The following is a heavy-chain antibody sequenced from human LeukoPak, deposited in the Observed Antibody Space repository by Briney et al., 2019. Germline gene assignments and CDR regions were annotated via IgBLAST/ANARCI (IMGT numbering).Heavy chain of an antibody. J-gene: IGHJ4*02. CDR2: ISGSGGST. CDR1: GFTFSVYA. D-gene: IGHD5-12*01. V-gene: IGHV3-23*01. Sequence: GGSLRLSCAASGFTFSVYAMTWVRQAPGKGLEWVSAISGSGGSTYYADSVKGRFTISRDNSKNTLYLQMNSLGAEDTAVYYCAATIVATTRSIDYWGQGTLVTVSS. CDR3: AATIVATTRSIDY.